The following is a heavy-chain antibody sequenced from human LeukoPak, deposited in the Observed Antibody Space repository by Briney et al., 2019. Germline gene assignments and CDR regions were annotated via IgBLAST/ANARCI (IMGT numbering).Heavy chain of an antibody. J-gene: IGHJ6*04. CDR3: ARDNRVTMVRGVPVV. D-gene: IGHD3-10*01. CDR2: ISSSSSYI. V-gene: IGHV3-21*01. Sequence: GGSLRLSCAASGFTFSSYSMNWVRQAPGKGLEWVSSISSSSSYIYYTDSVKGRFTISRDNAKNSLYLQMNSLRAEDTAVYYCARDNRVTMVRGVPVVWGKGTTVTVSS. CDR1: GFTFSSYS.